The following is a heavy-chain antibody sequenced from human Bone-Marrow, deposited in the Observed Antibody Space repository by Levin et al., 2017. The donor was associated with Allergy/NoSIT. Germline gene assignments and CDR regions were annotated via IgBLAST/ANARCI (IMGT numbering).Heavy chain of an antibody. V-gene: IGHV4-31*03. CDR3: ARGHYNEHFFDF. D-gene: IGHD5-24*01. J-gene: IGHJ4*02. CDR2: IYYSGAT. CDR1: GRSIDSGGYY. Sequence: SETLSLTCSVSGRSIDSGGYYWTWIRQHPGKGLEWIGFIYYSGATYYNPSLRSRLSISMDPSKNQFSLKLTSVTAADTAVYSCARGHYNEHFFDFWGQGTLVTVSS.